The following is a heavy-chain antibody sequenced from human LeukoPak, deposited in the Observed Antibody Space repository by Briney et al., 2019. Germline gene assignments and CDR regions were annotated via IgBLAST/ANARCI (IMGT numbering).Heavy chain of an antibody. CDR2: TYYRSKRFN. CDR3: ARVSQGLFHY. V-gene: IGHV6-1*01. J-gene: IGHJ4*02. Sequence: SQTLSLTCAISGDSVSSNTAAWNWIRHSPSRGLEWLGWTYYRSKRFNGYAVCAKSRVTINQDTSKIQFSLQMSSVTPEDTAVCYCARVSQGLFHYWGQGTLVTVSS. CDR1: GDSVSSNTAA.